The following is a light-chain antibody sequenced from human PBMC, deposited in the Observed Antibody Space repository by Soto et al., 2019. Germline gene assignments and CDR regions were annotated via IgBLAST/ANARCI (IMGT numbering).Light chain of an antibody. V-gene: IGLV2-18*02. CDR2: EVS. CDR1: SSDIGSHNR. CDR3: SSYPTSSTVI. Sequence: QSALTQPPSVSGSPGQSVTISCTGTSSDIGSHNRVSWYQQPPGTAPKLMVYEVSKRPSGVPDRFSGSKSGNTASLTISGLQAEDEADYYCSSYPTSSTVIFGGGTKLTVL. J-gene: IGLJ2*01.